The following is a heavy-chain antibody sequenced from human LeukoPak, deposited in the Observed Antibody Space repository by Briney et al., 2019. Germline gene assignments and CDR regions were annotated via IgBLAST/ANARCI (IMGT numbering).Heavy chain of an antibody. CDR3: ARDLTSYGSGSYYNEDY. J-gene: IGHJ4*02. Sequence: GGSLRLSCAASGLTFISYAMSWVRQAPGKGLEWVSAISGSGGTTYYADSVKGRFTISRDNSRNTLYLQMNSLRADDTAVYYCARDLTSYGSGSYYNEDYWGQGTLVAVSS. CDR2: ISGSGGTT. D-gene: IGHD3-10*01. CDR1: GLTFISYA. V-gene: IGHV3-23*01.